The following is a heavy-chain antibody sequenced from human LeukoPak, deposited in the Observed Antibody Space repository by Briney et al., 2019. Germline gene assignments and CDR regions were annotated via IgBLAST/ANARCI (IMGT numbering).Heavy chain of an antibody. CDR3: AREACSGGSCYSVWFDP. V-gene: IGHV1-8*03. CDR1: GFTFTSYD. Sequence: PGGSLRLSCAASGFTFTSYDINWVRQATGQGLEWMGWMNPNSGNTGYAQKFQGRVTITRNTSISTAYMELSSLRSEDTAVYYCAREACSGGSCYSVWFDPWGQGTLVTVSS. CDR2: MNPNSGNT. D-gene: IGHD2-15*01. J-gene: IGHJ5*02.